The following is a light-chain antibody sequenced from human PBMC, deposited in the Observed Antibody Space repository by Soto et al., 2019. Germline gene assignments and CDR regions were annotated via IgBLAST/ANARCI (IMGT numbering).Light chain of an antibody. J-gene: IGLJ2*01. CDR3: SSYTSSSTPYVV. CDR2: EVS. Sequence: QSALTQPASVSGSPGQSITISCTGTSSDVGGYNYVSWYQQRPGKAPKLMIYEVSNRPSGVSSRFSGSKSGNTASLTISGLQAEDEADYYCSSYTSSSTPYVVFGGGTKLTVL. V-gene: IGLV2-14*01. CDR1: SSDVGGYNY.